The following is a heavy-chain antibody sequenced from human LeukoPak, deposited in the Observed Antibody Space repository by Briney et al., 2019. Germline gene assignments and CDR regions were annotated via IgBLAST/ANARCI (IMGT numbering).Heavy chain of an antibody. CDR3: ARGGPGIAARLGDDY. Sequence: APVKVSCKASGYTFTGYYMHWVRQAPGQGLEWMGWINPNSGGTNYAQKFQGRVTMTRDTSISTAYMELSRLRSDDTAVYYCARGGPGIAARLGDDYWGQGTLVTVSS. J-gene: IGHJ4*02. CDR2: INPNSGGT. D-gene: IGHD6-6*01. V-gene: IGHV1-2*02. CDR1: GYTFTGYY.